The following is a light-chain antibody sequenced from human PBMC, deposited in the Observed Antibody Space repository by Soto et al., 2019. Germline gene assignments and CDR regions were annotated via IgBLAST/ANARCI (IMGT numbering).Light chain of an antibody. Sequence: EVVMTQSPATLSVSPGERATLSCRASETVATNLAWYQQKPGQAPRLLISGASTRAAGISDRFRGSGSGTEFTLTISSLQSEDFAVYYCQQYHNWPPITFGQGTRLEIK. V-gene: IGKV3-15*01. CDR2: GAS. CDR1: ETVATN. CDR3: QQYHNWPPIT. J-gene: IGKJ5*01.